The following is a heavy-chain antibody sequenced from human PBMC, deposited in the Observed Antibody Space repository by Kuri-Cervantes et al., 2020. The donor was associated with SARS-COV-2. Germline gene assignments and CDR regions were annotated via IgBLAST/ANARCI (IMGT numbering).Heavy chain of an antibody. CDR1: GGSFSGYY. D-gene: IGHD6-19*01. V-gene: IGHV4-34*01. Sequence: SQTLSLTCAVYGGSFSGYYWSWIRQPPGKGLEWIGEINHSGSTNYNPSLKSRVTKSVDTSKNQFSLKLSSVTAADTAVYYCAREGIAVAGHYYGMDVWGQGTTVTVSS. CDR2: INHSGST. CDR3: AREGIAVAGHYYGMDV. J-gene: IGHJ6*02.